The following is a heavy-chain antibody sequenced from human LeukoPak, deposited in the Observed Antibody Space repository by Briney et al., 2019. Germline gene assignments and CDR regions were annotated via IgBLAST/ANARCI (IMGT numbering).Heavy chain of an antibody. Sequence: PSETLSLTCTVSGGSVRTYYWSWIRQSPGKGLEWIGYIYSGSTNYNPSLKSRVTISVDTSKNQLSLKLSSVTAADTAVYYCARDTAMVLDYWGQGTLVTVSS. CDR1: GGSVRTYY. J-gene: IGHJ4*02. V-gene: IGHV4-59*02. CDR2: IYSGST. CDR3: ARDTAMVLDY. D-gene: IGHD5-18*01.